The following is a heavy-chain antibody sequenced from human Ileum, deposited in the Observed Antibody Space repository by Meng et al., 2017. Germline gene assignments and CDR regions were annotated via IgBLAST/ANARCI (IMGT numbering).Heavy chain of an antibody. J-gene: IGHJ4*02. D-gene: IGHD6-19*01. CDR2: ISDSGTTI. CDR1: GFTSSSYE. CDR3: ARDMSVAGNTRPYYFDY. Sequence: GGSLRPSCAASGFTSSSYEMNWVRQAPGKGLEWVSYISDSGTTIYYADSVKGRFTTSRDNAKNSLYLQMNSLRAEDTALYYCARDMSVAGNTRPYYFDYWGQGTLVTVSS. V-gene: IGHV3-48*03.